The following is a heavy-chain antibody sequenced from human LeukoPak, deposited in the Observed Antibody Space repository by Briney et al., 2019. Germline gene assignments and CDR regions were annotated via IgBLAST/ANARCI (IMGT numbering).Heavy chain of an antibody. CDR3: VKVRFDNSAHFDY. CDR2: ISWNGDTT. D-gene: IGHD3-3*01. J-gene: IGHJ4*02. Sequence: PGGSLRLSCVASGFTFDDNAMHWVRQGPGKGLEWVSGISWNGDTTGYAASVKGRFTVSRDNAKNSLCLQMNSLRTEDTALYYCVKVRFDNSAHFDYWGQGTLVTVSS. V-gene: IGHV3-9*01. CDR1: GFTFDDNA.